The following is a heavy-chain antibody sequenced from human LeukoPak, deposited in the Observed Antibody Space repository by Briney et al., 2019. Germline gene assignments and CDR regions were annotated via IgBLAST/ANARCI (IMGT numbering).Heavy chain of an antibody. Sequence: PSETLSLTCAVSGGSISSGGYSWSWIRQPPGKGLEWIGYIYHSGSTYYNPSLKSRVTISVDRSKNQFSLKLCSVTAADTAVYYCARAKAAAGDFDYWGQGTLVTVSS. CDR2: IYHSGST. CDR1: GGSISSGGYS. J-gene: IGHJ4*02. CDR3: ARAKAAAGDFDY. D-gene: IGHD6-13*01. V-gene: IGHV4-30-2*01.